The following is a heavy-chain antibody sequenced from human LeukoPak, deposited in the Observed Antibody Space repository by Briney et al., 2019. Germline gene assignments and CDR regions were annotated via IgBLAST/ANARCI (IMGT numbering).Heavy chain of an antibody. D-gene: IGHD6-19*01. Sequence: SGGSLRLSCAASGFTFSSYAMSWVRQAPGKGLEWVSAISGSGGSTYYADSVKGRFTISRDNSKNTLYLQMNSLRAEDTAVYYCAKDQGRIAVAGTGYYFDYWGQGTLVTVSS. V-gene: IGHV3-23*01. J-gene: IGHJ4*02. CDR3: AKDQGRIAVAGTGYYFDY. CDR2: ISGSGGST. CDR1: GFTFSSYA.